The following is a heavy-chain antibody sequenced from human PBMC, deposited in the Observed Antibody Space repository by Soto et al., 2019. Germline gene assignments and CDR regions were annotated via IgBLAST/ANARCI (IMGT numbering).Heavy chain of an antibody. Sequence: QVQLQQWGAGLLNPSETLSLTCAVFGGSFSGHYWSWIRQSPGKGLEWIGEINGSGSTNYNPSLKLRVTLSIDTSKNQFSLKFNSVTAADTAVFFCASRMGSGRYYFDFWGQGTPVAVSS. D-gene: IGHD3-10*01. CDR1: GGSFSGHY. V-gene: IGHV4-34*01. CDR2: INGSGST. J-gene: IGHJ4*02. CDR3: ASRMGSGRYYFDF.